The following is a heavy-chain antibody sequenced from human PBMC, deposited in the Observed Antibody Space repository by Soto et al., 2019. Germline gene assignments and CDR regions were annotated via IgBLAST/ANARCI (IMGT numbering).Heavy chain of an antibody. CDR2: IHYSGSA. V-gene: IGHV4-59*12. Sequence: PSETLSLTCTFSGSSIIGYYWTWIRQSPERGLEWIGYIHYSGSANYNPSLNSRLTMSVDRSKSQFSMKLASLIAADTAVYYCARGGAGSGHNWLDLLGQGTLVTVSS. CDR1: GSSIIGYY. D-gene: IGHD6-19*01. CDR3: ARGGAGSGHNWLDL. J-gene: IGHJ5*02.